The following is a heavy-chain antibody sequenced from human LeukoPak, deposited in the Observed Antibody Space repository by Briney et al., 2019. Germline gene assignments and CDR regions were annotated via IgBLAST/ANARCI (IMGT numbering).Heavy chain of an antibody. CDR3: ALYSSTWY. Sequence: ASVKVSCKASGYTFTTYYIHWVRQAPGQGLEWMGIINPTGGSTTYAQKFQGRVSMTRDTSTSTVFMEVNSLRSEDTAVYYCALYSSTWYWGQGALVTVSS. D-gene: IGHD6-13*01. J-gene: IGHJ4*02. CDR2: INPTGGST. V-gene: IGHV1-46*01. CDR1: GYTFTTYY.